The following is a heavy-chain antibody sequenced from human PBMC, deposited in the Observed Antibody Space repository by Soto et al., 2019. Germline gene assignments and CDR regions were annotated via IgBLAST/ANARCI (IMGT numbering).Heavy chain of an antibody. D-gene: IGHD6-19*01. CDR3: ARSITSSSGWVFDY. V-gene: IGHV1-2*04. CDR2: INPNSGGT. Sequence: RASVKVSCKASGYTFTGYYMHWVRQAPGQGLEWMGWINPNSGGTNYAQKFQGWVTMTRDTSISTAYMELSRLRSDDTAVYYCARSITSSSGWVFDYWGQGTLVTVSS. J-gene: IGHJ4*02. CDR1: GYTFTGYY.